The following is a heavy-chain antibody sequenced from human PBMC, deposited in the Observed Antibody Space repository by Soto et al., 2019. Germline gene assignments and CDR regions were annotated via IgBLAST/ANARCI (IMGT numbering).Heavy chain of an antibody. J-gene: IGHJ6*02. Sequence: GESLKISFKGSGYSFTSYWIGWVRQMPGKGLEWMGIIYPGDSDTRYSPSFQGQVTISADKSISTAYLQWSSLKASDTAMYYCARHGYSNYAYYYYGMGVWGQGTTVTVSS. CDR3: ARHGYSNYAYYYYGMGV. CDR2: IYPGDSDT. D-gene: IGHD4-4*01. V-gene: IGHV5-51*01. CDR1: GYSFTSYW.